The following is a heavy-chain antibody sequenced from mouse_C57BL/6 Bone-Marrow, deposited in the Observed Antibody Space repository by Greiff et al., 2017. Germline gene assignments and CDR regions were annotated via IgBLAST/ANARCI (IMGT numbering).Heavy chain of an antibody. D-gene: IGHD2-4*01. CDR3: ARFRPRLRGPSWFAY. V-gene: IGHV1-81*01. CDR1: GYTFTSYG. CDR2: IYPRSGNT. J-gene: IGHJ3*01. Sequence: QVQLQQSGAELARPGASVKLSCKASGYTFTSYGISWVKQRTGQGLEWIGEIYPRSGNTYYNEKFKGKATLTADKSSSTAYMELRSLTSEDSAVYFCARFRPRLRGPSWFAYWGQGTLVTVSA.